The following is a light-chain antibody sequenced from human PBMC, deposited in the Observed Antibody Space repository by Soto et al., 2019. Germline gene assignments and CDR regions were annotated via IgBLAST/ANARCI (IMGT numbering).Light chain of an antibody. CDR3: QQYDNLPLT. Sequence: DIQMTQSPSSLSASVGDRVTITCQASQDISNYLNWYQQKPGKAPKLLIYDASNLETRVPSRFSGSGSGTDFTFTISSLQPEDIATYYWQQYDNLPLTFGGGTKVEIK. J-gene: IGKJ4*01. CDR1: QDISNY. CDR2: DAS. V-gene: IGKV1-33*01.